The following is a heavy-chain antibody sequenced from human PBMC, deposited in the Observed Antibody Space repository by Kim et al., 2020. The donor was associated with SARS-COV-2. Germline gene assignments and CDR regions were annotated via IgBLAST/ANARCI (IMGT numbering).Heavy chain of an antibody. CDR3: AVSSPVDY. J-gene: IGHJ4*02. Sequence: GSKKYHADSVKGRFTISRDNSKNTLYLQMNSLRAEDTAVYYCAVSSPVDYWGQGTLVTVSS. V-gene: IGHV3-30*01. CDR2: GSKK. D-gene: IGHD6-13*01.